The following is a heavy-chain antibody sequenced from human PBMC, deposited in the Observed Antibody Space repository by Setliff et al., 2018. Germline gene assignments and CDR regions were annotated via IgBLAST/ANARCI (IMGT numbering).Heavy chain of an antibody. Sequence: SETLSLTCTVPGGSISSISYYWGWIRQPPGKGLEWIGTVYDSGTTYYNPSLKSRVTIFVDTSKNQFSLNLNSVTAADTAVYYCARTGTYRYFDHWGQGTLVTVS. V-gene: IGHV4-39*01. CDR1: GGSISSISYY. J-gene: IGHJ4*02. D-gene: IGHD5-12*01. CDR3: ARTGTYRYFDH. CDR2: VYDSGTT.